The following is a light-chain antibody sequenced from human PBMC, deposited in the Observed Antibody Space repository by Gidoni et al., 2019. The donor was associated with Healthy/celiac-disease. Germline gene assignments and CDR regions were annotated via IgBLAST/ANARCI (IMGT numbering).Light chain of an antibody. CDR2: GAS. CDR1: QTVSSN. CDR3: QQYNNWPPVT. V-gene: IGKV3-15*01. J-gene: IGKJ3*01. Sequence: EIVMPQSPATLSVSPGERATRSCRASQTVSSNLAWYQQKPGQAPRLLIYGASTRATGIPARVSGSGSGTEFTLTISSLQSEDFAVYYCQQYNNWPPVTFGPGTKVDIK.